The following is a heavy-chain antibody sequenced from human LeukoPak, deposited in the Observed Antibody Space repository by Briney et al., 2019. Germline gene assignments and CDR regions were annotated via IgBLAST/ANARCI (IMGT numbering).Heavy chain of an antibody. Sequence: SGTLSLTCTVSGGSISSYYWSWIRQPAGKGLEWIGRIYTSGSTNYNPSLKSRVTMSVDTSKNQFSLKLSSVTAADTAVYYCARGRGNDYGDYVYFQHWGQGTLVTVSS. V-gene: IGHV4-4*07. J-gene: IGHJ1*01. CDR2: IYTSGST. D-gene: IGHD4-17*01. CDR1: GGSISSYY. CDR3: ARGRGNDYGDYVYFQH.